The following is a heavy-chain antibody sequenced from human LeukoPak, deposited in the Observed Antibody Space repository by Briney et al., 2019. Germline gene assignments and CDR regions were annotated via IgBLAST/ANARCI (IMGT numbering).Heavy chain of an antibody. J-gene: IGHJ4*02. Sequence: GGSLRLSCAASGFTFSSYAMSWVRQAPGKGRGWVSGISGSGTSTYYADSVKGRFTISRDNSKNTMSLQMNSLRAEDTALYYCARGKGIAVSSFDSWGQGTLVTVSS. D-gene: IGHD6-19*01. V-gene: IGHV3-23*01. CDR2: ISGSGTST. CDR3: ARGKGIAVSSFDS. CDR1: GFTFSSYA.